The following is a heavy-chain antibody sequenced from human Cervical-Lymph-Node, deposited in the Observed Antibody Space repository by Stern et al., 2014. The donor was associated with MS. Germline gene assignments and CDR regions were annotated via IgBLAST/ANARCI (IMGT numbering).Heavy chain of an antibody. D-gene: IGHD3-16*01. V-gene: IGHV3-74*02. CDR1: GFNFSSYW. J-gene: IGHJ4*02. CDR2: INRDGSDT. Sequence: EVQLVESGGGLVQPGGSLRLSCAASGFNFSSYWMHWVRQFPEKGLFWVSQINRDGSDTSYADSVKGRFSISRDNIRNMLYLRMTSLIAEDTAVYYGARGVGDYWGQGARVTVSS. CDR3: ARGVGDY.